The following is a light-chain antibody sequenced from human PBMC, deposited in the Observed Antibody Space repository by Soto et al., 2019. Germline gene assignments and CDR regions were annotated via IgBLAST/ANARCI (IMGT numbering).Light chain of an antibody. J-gene: IGKJ4*01. Sequence: EKVLTQSPVTLSVSLGERATLSCRASQSITTNLAWYQQKPGQAPRLLIFGASNRATGIPARFSGSGSGTHFSLTISSLQSEDSAIYYCQQYNDWPPLTFGGGSKVEI. CDR2: GAS. CDR3: QQYNDWPPLT. V-gene: IGKV3-15*01. CDR1: QSITTN.